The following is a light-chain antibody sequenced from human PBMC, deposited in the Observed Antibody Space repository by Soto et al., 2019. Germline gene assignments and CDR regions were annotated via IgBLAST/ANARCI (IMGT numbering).Light chain of an antibody. V-gene: IGKV1-16*02. Sequence: DIPLTQSPSSLSASVGARVTITCRASQGINNWLAWFQQKPGKAPKSLIYAASSLQNGVPPKFSGSGSGTDFTLTINSLQPEDVATYYGKQYTTYPEITFGPGTKVDIK. CDR1: QGINNW. CDR2: AAS. J-gene: IGKJ3*01. CDR3: KQYTTYPEIT.